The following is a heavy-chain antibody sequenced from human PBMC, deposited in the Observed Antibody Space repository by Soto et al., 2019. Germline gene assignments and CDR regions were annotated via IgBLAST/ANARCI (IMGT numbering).Heavy chain of an antibody. J-gene: IGHJ6*02. D-gene: IGHD3-16*01. V-gene: IGHV4-4*02. Sequence: QVQLQESGPGLVKPSETLSLTCTVSGAPITTTKWWAWVRLPPGKGVEWIGELSRGDERSSNPSLEGRFTMSLDKCNNHFDLKLTSVTAADKAICSCATQTISYTWGVWGRGTSVTVSS. CDR3: ATQTISYTWGV. CDR1: GAPITTTKW. CDR2: LSRGDER.